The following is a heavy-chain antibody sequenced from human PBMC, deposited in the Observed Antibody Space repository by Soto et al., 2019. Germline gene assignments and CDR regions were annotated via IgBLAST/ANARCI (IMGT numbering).Heavy chain of an antibody. CDR3: ARANLVVEGRFDY. CDR1: GFSFSDYY. J-gene: IGHJ4*02. CDR2: ISNTGAYT. D-gene: IGHD3-22*01. Sequence: QVQLVESGGGLVKPGGSLRLSCAASGFSFSDYYMNWIRQAPGKGLEWLSYISNTGAYTNYAGSVRGRFTISRDSADNSLYLDMNGLRAEDTDVYYCARANLVVEGRFDYWGQGTLVTVSS. V-gene: IGHV3-11*06.